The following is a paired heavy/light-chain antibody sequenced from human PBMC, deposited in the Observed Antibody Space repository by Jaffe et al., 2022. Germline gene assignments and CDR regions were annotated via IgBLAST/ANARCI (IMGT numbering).Heavy chain of an antibody. CDR1: GGSISSYY. D-gene: IGHD2-15*01. CDR2: IYYSGST. V-gene: IGHV4-59*01. CDR3: ARDGSCSGGSCYRKPYNWFDP. Sequence: QVQLQESGPGLVKPSETLSLTCTVSGGSISSYYWSWIRQPPGKGLEWIGYIYYSGSTNYNPSLKSRVTISVDTSKNQFSLKLSSVTAADTAVYYCARDGSCSGGSCYRKPYNWFDPWGQGTLVTVSS. J-gene: IGHJ5*02.
Light chain of an antibody. V-gene: IGLV3-1*01. CDR2: QDS. CDR1: KLGDKY. J-gene: IGLJ2*01. Sequence: SYELTQPPSVSVSPGQTASITCSGDKLGDKYACWYQQKPGQSPVLVIYQDSKRPSGIPERFSGSNSGNTATLTISGTQAMDEADYYCQAWDSSTPVVFGGGTKLTVL. CDR3: QAWDSSTPVV.